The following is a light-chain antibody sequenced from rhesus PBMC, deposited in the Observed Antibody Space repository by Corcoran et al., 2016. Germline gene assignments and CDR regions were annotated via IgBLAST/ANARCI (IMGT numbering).Light chain of an antibody. J-gene: IGKJ1*01. CDR2: DAS. CDR1: QVIRNA. CDR3: QQTYSSPWT. V-gene: IGKV1-33*01. Sequence: DIQMSQSPSSLSASVGDKVIITCRASQVIRNALVWYQQKQGKTSKILIYDASNLETGGHSRFSGSRSAIDFTLTISSLQPEDFATYFCQQTYSSPWTFGQGTKVEI.